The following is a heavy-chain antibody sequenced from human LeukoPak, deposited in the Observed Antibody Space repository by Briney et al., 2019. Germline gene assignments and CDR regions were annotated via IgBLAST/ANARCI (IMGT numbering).Heavy chain of an antibody. CDR1: GFTFSNYA. V-gene: IGHV3-11*01. Sequence: PGGSLRLSCVASGFTFSNYAMSWVRRAPGKGLEWVSFISSSAATIYYADSVKGRFTISRDNAKNSLFLQMNSLRAEDTAVYYCARDFSVSGYDEWGQGTLVTVSS. CDR3: ARDFSVSGYDE. D-gene: IGHD5-12*01. CDR2: ISSSAATI. J-gene: IGHJ4*02.